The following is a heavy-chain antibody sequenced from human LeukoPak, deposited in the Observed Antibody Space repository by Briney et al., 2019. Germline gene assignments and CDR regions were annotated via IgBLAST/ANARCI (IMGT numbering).Heavy chain of an antibody. CDR3: AKDLMRDRWFGES. CDR1: GFTFSHYG. V-gene: IGHV3-30*02. CDR2: IRFDGNDK. Sequence: GGSLRLSCAASGFTFSHYGMHWLRQAPGKGLEWVAFIRFDGNDKFYAKSVEGRFTISKDTSRSTLYLQMNSLRLEDTAVYYCAKDLMRDRWFGESWGQGTLVTVSS. D-gene: IGHD3-10*01. J-gene: IGHJ5*02.